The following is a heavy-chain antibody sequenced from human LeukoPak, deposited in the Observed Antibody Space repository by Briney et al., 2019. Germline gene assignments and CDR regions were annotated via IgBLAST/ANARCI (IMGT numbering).Heavy chain of an antibody. D-gene: IGHD3-3*01. Sequence: PGGSLRLSCAASGFTFSSYSMNWVRQAPGKGLEWVSSISSSSSYIYYADSVKGRFTISRDNAKNSLYLQMNSLRAEDTAVYYCAREGAFGVVIPGYYMDVWGKGTTVTVSS. CDR2: ISSSSSYI. J-gene: IGHJ6*03. CDR1: GFTFSSYS. V-gene: IGHV3-21*01. CDR3: AREGAFGVVIPGYYMDV.